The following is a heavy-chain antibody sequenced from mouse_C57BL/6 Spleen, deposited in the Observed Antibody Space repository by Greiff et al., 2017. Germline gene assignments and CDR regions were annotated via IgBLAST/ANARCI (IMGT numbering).Heavy chain of an antibody. CDR2: ISDGGSYT. Sequence: EVKLVESGGGLVKPGGSLKLSCAASGFTFSSYAMSWVRQTPEKRLEWVATISDGGSYTYYPDNVKGRFTISRDNAKNNLYLQMSHLKSEDTAMYYCARGDYDDYFDYWGQGTTLTVSS. J-gene: IGHJ2*01. CDR1: GFTFSSYA. V-gene: IGHV5-4*03. CDR3: ARGDYDDYFDY. D-gene: IGHD2-4*01.